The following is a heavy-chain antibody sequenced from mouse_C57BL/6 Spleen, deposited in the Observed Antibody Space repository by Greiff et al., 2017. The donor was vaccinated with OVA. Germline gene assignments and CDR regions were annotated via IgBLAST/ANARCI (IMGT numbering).Heavy chain of an antibody. CDR2: IYPRSGNT. CDR3: ARDYYGSSYAWFAD. Sequence: QVQLQQSGAELARPGASVKLSCKASGYTFTSYGISWVKQRTGQGLEWIGEIYPRSGNTYYNEKFKGKATLTADKSSSTAYMELRSLTSEDSAFYCCARDYYGSSYAWFADWGQGALVTVSA. V-gene: IGHV1-81*01. CDR1: GYTFTSYG. D-gene: IGHD1-1*01. J-gene: IGHJ3*01.